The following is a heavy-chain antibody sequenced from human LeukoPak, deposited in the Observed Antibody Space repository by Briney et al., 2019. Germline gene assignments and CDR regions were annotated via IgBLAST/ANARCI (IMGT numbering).Heavy chain of an antibody. D-gene: IGHD1-7*01. J-gene: IGHJ4*02. V-gene: IGHV4-59*01. CDR3: ARTRTYLDY. CDR1: GGSISGYY. Sequence: SETLSLTCIVSGGSISGYYWSWIRQPPGRGLEWIGCISDTGTSIYNPSLKNRLSMLVDTSKNHFYLNLTSVTAADTAIYYCARTRTYLDYWGQGALVTVSS. CDR2: ISDTGTS.